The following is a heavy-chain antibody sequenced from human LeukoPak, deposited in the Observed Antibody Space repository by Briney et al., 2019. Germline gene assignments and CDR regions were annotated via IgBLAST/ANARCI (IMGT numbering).Heavy chain of an antibody. CDR1: GYSISSGYY. Sequence: SETLSLTCTVSGYSISSGYYWGWIRQPPGKGLEWIGSIYHSGSTYYNPSLKSRVTISVDTSKNQFSLKLSSVTAVDTAVYYCARDPLGYCSGGSCYYFDYWGQGTLVTVSS. CDR3: ARDPLGYCSGGSCYYFDY. CDR2: IYHSGST. V-gene: IGHV4-38-2*02. J-gene: IGHJ4*02. D-gene: IGHD2-15*01.